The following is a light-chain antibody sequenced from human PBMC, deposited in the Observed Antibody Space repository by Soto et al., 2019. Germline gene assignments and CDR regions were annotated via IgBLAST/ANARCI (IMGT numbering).Light chain of an antibody. J-gene: IGLJ1*01. CDR3: SSYTTSSTYV. V-gene: IGLV2-14*01. Sequence: QSVLTQPASVSGSPGQSITISCTGTSSDVGGYHYVSWYQQYPGKAPKVMIYDVSNRPSGVSNRFSGSKSGNTASLTISGPQAEDEADYYCSSYTTSSTYVFGTGTKVTVL. CDR2: DVS. CDR1: SSDVGGYHY.